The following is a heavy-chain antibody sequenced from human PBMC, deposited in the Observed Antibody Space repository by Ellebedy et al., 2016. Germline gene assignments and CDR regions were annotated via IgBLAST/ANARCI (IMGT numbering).Heavy chain of an antibody. CDR2: IYTGDSDT. J-gene: IGHJ6*02. D-gene: IGHD5-24*01. CDR1: GYIFPNSW. CDR3: ARLGSVRGADGYYGMDV. Sequence: GESLKISXQGSGYIFPNSWIVWVRQVPGKGLEWMGRIYTGDSDTKYSPSFEGQVTFSADRSINTAYLQWTSLKTSDTAIYYCARLGSVRGADGYYGMDVWGQGTTVNVS. V-gene: IGHV5-51*01.